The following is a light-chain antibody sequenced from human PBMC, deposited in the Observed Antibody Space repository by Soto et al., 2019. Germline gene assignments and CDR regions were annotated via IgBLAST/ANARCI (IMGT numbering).Light chain of an antibody. CDR3: QHGYSTPLT. Sequence: EIPMTQSPSSLSASVGDRVTITCRASQSISSYLNWYQQKPGKAPKLLIYAASTLQSGVPSRFSGSGSGTDFTLTISSLQPEDFATYFCQHGYSTPLTFGGGTKVDI. V-gene: IGKV1-39*01. J-gene: IGKJ4*01. CDR2: AAS. CDR1: QSISSY.